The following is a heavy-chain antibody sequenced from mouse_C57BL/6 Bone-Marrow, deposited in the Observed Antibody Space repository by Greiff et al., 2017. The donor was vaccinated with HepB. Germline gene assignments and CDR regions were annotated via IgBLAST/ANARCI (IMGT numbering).Heavy chain of an antibody. D-gene: IGHD1-1*01. Sequence: DVKLVESGGGLVQPKGSLKLSCAASGFSFNTYAMNWVRQAPGKGLEWVARIRSKSNNYATYYADSVKDRFTISRDDSESMLYLQMNNLKTEDTAMYYCVRHSLRYRAMDYWGQGTSVTVSS. CDR1: GFSFNTYA. J-gene: IGHJ4*01. CDR2: IRSKSNNYAT. V-gene: IGHV10-1*01. CDR3: VRHSLRYRAMDY.